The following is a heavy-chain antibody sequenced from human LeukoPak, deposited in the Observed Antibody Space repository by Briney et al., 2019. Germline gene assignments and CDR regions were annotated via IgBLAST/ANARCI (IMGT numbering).Heavy chain of an antibody. CDR3: ARDYYDSSVSDY. D-gene: IGHD3-22*01. CDR1: GYTFTSYD. Sequence: ASVKVSCKASGYTFTSYDINWVRQDTGQGLEWMGWMNPNSGNTGYAQKFQGRVTMTRNTSISTAYMELSSLRSEDTAVYYCARDYYDSSVSDYWGQGTLVTVSS. V-gene: IGHV1-8*01. J-gene: IGHJ4*02. CDR2: MNPNSGNT.